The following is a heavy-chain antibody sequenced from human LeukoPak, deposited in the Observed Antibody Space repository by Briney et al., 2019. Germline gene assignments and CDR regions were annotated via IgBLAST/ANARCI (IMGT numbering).Heavy chain of an antibody. CDR2: INHSGGT. D-gene: IGHD6-19*01. Sequence: PSETLSLTCAVYGGSFSGYSWNWIRQPPVKGLEWIGEINHSGGTNYNPSLKSRITISVDTSKYQFSLRLTSVTAADTAVYYCARGTLQWHLDFWEQGTLVTVSS. V-gene: IGHV4-34*01. CDR3: ARGTLQWHLDF. J-gene: IGHJ4*02. CDR1: GGSFSGYS.